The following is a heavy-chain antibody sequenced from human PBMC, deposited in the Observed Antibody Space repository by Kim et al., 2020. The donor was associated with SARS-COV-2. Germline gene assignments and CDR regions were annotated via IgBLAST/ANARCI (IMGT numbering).Heavy chain of an antibody. D-gene: IGHD3-10*01. J-gene: IGHJ3*02. Sequence: GGSLRLSCAASGFTVSSNYMSWVRQAPGKGLEWVSVIYSGGSTYYADSVKGRFTISRDNSKNTLYLQMNRLRAEDTAVYYCARGRYYGSGSYYGSGDAFDIWGQGTMVTVSS. CDR2: IYSGGST. CDR1: GFTVSSNY. CDR3: ARGRYYGSGSYYGSGDAFDI. V-gene: IGHV3-53*01.